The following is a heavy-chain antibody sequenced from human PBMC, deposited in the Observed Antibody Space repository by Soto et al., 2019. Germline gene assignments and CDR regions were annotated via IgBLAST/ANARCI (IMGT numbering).Heavy chain of an antibody. CDR2: IKQDGSEE. Sequence: EVQLVESGGGLVQPGGSLRLSCVDSGFTFSSYWMSWVRQAPVKGLEWVGNIKQDGSEENYVDSVKGRFTIFRDNAKNSMYLQMNSLIAEDTAVYYCARIAASGRGWDVWGQGTTVVVSS. V-gene: IGHV3-7*01. D-gene: IGHD6-13*01. J-gene: IGHJ6*02. CDR1: GFTFSSYW. CDR3: ARIAASGRGWDV.